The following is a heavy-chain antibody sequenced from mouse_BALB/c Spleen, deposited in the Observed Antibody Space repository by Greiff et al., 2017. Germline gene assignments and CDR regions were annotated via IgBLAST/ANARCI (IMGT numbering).Heavy chain of an antibody. V-gene: IGHV5-17*02. J-gene: IGHJ2*01. D-gene: IGHD1-1*01. CDR3: ARSVTTGDFDY. CDR2: ISSGSSTI. CDR1: GFTFSSFG. Sequence: EVKVVESGGGLVQPGGSRKLSCAASGFTFSSFGMHWVRQAPEKGLEWVAYISSGSSTIYYADTVKGRFTLSRDNPKNTLFLQMTSLRSEDTAMYYCARSVTTGDFDYWGQGTTLTVSS.